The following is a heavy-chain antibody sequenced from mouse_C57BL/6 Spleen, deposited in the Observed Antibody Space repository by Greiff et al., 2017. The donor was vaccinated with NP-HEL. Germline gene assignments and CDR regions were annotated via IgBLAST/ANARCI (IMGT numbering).Heavy chain of an antibody. CDR1: GYAFSSSW. V-gene: IGHV1-82*01. CDR3: ARRYSPYAMDD. J-gene: IGHJ4*01. CDR2: IYPGDGDT. D-gene: IGHD1-1*01. Sequence: VQLQQSGPELVKPGASVKISCKASGYAFSSSWMNWVKQRPGKGLEWIGRIYPGDGDTNYNGKFTGKAPLTADKSSSTAYMQLSSLTSEDAAVYFCARRYSPYAMDDWGQGTSVTVSS.